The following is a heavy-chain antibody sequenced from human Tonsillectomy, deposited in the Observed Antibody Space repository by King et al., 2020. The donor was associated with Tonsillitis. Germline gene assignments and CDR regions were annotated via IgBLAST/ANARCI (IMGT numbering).Heavy chain of an antibody. CDR3: ARIRTSGVRFLEWVAGGLDV. J-gene: IGHJ6*02. CDR1: GYSFTNYY. CDR2: INPSGGST. V-gene: IGHV1-46*01. D-gene: IGHD3-3*01. Sequence: QLVQSGAEVKKPGASVKVSCKASGYSFTNYYIHWVRQAPGQGLEWMGIINPSGGSTSYAQHLQGRVSMTRDTSRSTVYMELSSLRYEDTAVYYWARIRTSGVRFLEWVAGGLDVWGQGTTVTVS.